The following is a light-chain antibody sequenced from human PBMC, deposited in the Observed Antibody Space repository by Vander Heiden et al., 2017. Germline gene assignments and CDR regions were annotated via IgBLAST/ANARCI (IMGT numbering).Light chain of an antibody. CDR1: QSIGNR. V-gene: IGKV1-5*03. Sequence: DIPMTQSPSTLSASVGDRVTITCRASQSIGNRLAWYQQKPGKVPKVLIYEASSLESGVPSRFSGSGSGTEFTLTISSLQPDDFATYYCQQYGGYWTFGQGTRVEVK. J-gene: IGKJ1*01. CDR3: QQYGGYWT. CDR2: EAS.